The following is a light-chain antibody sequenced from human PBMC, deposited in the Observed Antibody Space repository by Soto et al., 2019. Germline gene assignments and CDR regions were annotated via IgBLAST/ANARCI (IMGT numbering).Light chain of an antibody. J-gene: IGKJ1*01. CDR2: GAS. Sequence: EIVMTQSPATLSVSPGERATLSCRASQSVNSNLAWYQQKPGQAPRLLIYGASSRATGIPDRFSGSGSGTDFTLTISRLEPEDFAVYYCQQYGSSPRTFGPGTKVDIK. CDR1: QSVNSN. V-gene: IGKV3-20*01. CDR3: QQYGSSPRT.